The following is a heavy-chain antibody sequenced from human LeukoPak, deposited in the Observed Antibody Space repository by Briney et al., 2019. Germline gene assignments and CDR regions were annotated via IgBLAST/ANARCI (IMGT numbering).Heavy chain of an antibody. D-gene: IGHD6-19*01. J-gene: IGHJ3*02. Sequence: GGSLRLSCAASGFTFSSYSMNWVRQAPGKGLEWVSSISSSSSYIYYADSVKGRFTISRDNAKNSLYLQMNSLRAEDTAVYYCARVILIAVADREGAFDIWGQGTMVTVSS. CDR1: GFTFSSYS. V-gene: IGHV3-21*01. CDR2: ISSSSSYI. CDR3: ARVILIAVADREGAFDI.